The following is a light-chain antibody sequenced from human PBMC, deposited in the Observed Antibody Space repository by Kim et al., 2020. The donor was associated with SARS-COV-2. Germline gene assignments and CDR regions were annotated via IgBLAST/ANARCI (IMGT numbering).Light chain of an antibody. CDR3: CSYAGSSTVV. CDR1: SSDVGSYNL. Sequence: QSVTSSCTGTSSDVGSYNLVSWYQQHPGKAPKLMIYEVSKRPSGVSNRFSGSKSGNTASLTISRLQAEDEADYYCCSYAGSSTVVFGGGTQLTVL. J-gene: IGLJ2*01. CDR2: EVS. V-gene: IGLV2-23*02.